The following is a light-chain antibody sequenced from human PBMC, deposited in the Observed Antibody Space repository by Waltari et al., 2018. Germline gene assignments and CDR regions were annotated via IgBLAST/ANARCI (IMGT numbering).Light chain of an antibody. CDR3: SSYTTSSAPGV. V-gene: IGLV2-14*01. Sequence: QSALTQPASVSGSPGQSITISCSGTDSDVGAYDFVSWYQQHPGKAPHLIIYEVSNRPSGISNRFSASKSCNTASLTISGLQAEYEADYYCSSYTTSSAPGVFGTGTRVTVL. CDR1: DSDVGAYDF. J-gene: IGLJ1*01. CDR2: EVS.